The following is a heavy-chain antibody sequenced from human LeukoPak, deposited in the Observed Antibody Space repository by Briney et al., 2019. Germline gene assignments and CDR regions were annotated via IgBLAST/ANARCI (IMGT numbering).Heavy chain of an antibody. D-gene: IGHD1/OR15-1a*01. CDR2: VSFDGNTT. Sequence: GRSLRLSCAASGFTFRNYAMYWVRQAPGRGLEWAAVVSFDGNTTFYSDSVKGRFAISRDNSKNTLCLEMNSLRPEDTAVYYCARFRAATTRFDYWGQGTLVTVSS. CDR3: ARFRAATTRFDY. V-gene: IGHV3-30*09. J-gene: IGHJ4*02. CDR1: GFTFRNYA.